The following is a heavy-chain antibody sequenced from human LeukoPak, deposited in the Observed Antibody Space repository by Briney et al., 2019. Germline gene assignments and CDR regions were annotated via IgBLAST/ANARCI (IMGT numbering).Heavy chain of an antibody. D-gene: IGHD3-3*01. CDR2: IYYSGST. J-gene: IGHJ5*02. Sequence: PSETLSLTCTVSGGSISSYYWSWIRQPPGKGLEWIGYIYYSGSTYYNPSLKSRVTISVDTSMNQFSLKLSSVTAADTAVYYCARTNYDFWSGYLHSWFDPWGQGTLVTVSS. V-gene: IGHV4-59*08. CDR3: ARTNYDFWSGYLHSWFDP. CDR1: GGSISSYY.